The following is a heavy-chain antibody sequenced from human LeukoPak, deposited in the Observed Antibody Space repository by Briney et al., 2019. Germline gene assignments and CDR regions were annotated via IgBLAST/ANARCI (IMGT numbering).Heavy chain of an antibody. D-gene: IGHD3-22*01. CDR3: ARKDSSGYSPTIDY. CDR2: INTNTGNP. V-gene: IGHV7-4-1*02. Sequence: ASVKVSCKASGYTFTSYAMNWVRQAPGQGLEWMGWINTNTGNPTYAQGFTGRFVFSLDTSVSAAYLQISSLKAEDTAVYYCARKDSSGYSPTIDYWGQGTLVTVSS. J-gene: IGHJ4*02. CDR1: GYTFTSYA.